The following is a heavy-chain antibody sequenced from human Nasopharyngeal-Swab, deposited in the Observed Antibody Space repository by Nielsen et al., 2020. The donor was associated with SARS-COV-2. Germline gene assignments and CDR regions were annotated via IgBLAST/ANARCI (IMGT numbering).Heavy chain of an antibody. CDR2: ISYDGSNK. J-gene: IGHJ4*02. CDR3: AKGNMAVAFDY. Sequence: WIRQPPGKGLEWVAVISYDGSNKYYADSVKGRFTISRDSSKNTLYLQMNSLRAEDTAVYYCAKGNMAVAFDYWGQGTLVTVSS. D-gene: IGHD6-19*01. V-gene: IGHV3-30*18.